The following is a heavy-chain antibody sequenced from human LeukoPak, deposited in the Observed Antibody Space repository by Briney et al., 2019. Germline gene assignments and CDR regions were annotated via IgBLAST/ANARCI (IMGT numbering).Heavy chain of an antibody. Sequence: GGSLSLSCAASGFTFSSYGMHWARQAPGKGLEWVAFIRYDGSNKYYADSVKGRFTISRDNSKNTLYLQMNSLRAEDTAVYYCAKEGTGSYYPSYGMDVWGQGTTVTVSS. D-gene: IGHD3-10*01. CDR2: IRYDGSNK. J-gene: IGHJ6*02. CDR3: AKEGTGSYYPSYGMDV. V-gene: IGHV3-30*02. CDR1: GFTFSSYG.